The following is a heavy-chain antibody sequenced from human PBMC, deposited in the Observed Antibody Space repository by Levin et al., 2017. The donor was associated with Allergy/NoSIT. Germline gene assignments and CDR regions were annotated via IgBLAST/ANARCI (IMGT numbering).Heavy chain of an antibody. CDR1: GFIFSSYG. Sequence: GESLKISCAASGFIFSSYGMTWVRQAPGKGLEWVSYISGSGSPTYYADSVRGRFTISRDNARNSLYLQMNSLRADDAAIYYCARGVVEDWAQGTLVTVSS. CDR3: ARGVVED. D-gene: IGHD2-15*01. V-gene: IGHV3-48*03. CDR2: ISGSGSPT. J-gene: IGHJ4*02.